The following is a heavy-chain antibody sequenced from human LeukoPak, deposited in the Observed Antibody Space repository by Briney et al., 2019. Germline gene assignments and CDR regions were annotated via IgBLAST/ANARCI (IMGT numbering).Heavy chain of an antibody. J-gene: IGHJ3*01. CDR2: IYTAGNT. Sequence: GGSLRLSCAASGFSVSNTYMTWVRQAPGKGLEWVLVIYTAGNTYYTDSVKGRFAISRDNSKNTVFLQMNSLRAEDTAVYYCARFPWAHCSECWGQGTMVTVSS. V-gene: IGHV3-53*01. CDR3: ARFPWAHCSEC. D-gene: IGHD2-15*01. CDR1: GFSVSNTY.